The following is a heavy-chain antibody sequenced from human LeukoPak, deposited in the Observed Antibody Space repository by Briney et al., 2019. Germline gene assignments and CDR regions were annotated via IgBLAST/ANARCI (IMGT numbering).Heavy chain of an antibody. V-gene: IGHV4-34*01. D-gene: IGHD3-16*02. J-gene: IGHJ4*02. CDR3: ARGSSDYVWGSYRSPFDY. CDR2: INHSGST. Sequence: GSLRLSXAASGFTFSSYAMSWIRQPPGKGLEWIGEINHSGSTNYNPSLKSRVTISVDTSKNQFSLKLSSVTAADTAVYYCARGSSDYVWGSYRSPFDYWGQGTLVTVSS. CDR1: GFTFSSYA.